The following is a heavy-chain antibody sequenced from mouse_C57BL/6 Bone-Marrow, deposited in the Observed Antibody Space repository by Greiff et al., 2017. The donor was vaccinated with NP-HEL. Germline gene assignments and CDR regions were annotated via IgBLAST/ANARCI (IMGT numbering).Heavy chain of an antibody. J-gene: IGHJ1*03. Sequence: VQLKQSVAELVRPGASVKLSCTASGFNIKNTYMHWVKQRPEQGLEWIGRIDPANGNTKYAPKFQGKATITADTSSNTAYLQLSSLTSEDTAIYYCARGITTVVAPSYWYFDVWGTGTTVTVSS. CDR2: IDPANGNT. V-gene: IGHV14-3*01. D-gene: IGHD1-1*01. CDR3: ARGITTVVAPSYWYFDV. CDR1: GFNIKNTY.